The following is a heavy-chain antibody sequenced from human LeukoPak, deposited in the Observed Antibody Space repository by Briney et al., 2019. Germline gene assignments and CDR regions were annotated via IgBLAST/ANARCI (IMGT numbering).Heavy chain of an antibody. Sequence: TGGSLRLSCAASGFTFSSYAMHWVRQAPGKGLEWVAVISYGGRDKYYADSVKGRFTISRDNSKNTLYLQMNSLRAEDTAVYSCARPYSSGWYGDFDYWGQGTLVTVSS. CDR2: ISYGGRDK. V-gene: IGHV3-30*04. D-gene: IGHD6-19*01. CDR1: GFTFSSYA. CDR3: ARPYSSGWYGDFDY. J-gene: IGHJ4*02.